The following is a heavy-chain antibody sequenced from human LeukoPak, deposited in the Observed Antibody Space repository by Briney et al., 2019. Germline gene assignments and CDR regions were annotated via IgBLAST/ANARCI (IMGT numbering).Heavy chain of an antibody. J-gene: IGHJ4*02. D-gene: IGHD1-1*01. CDR3: ARGPTTPGYFDY. CDR1: GASINSGTYY. V-gene: IGHV4-39*07. CDR2: IYHSGST. Sequence: SETLSLTCTVSGASINSGTYYWGWIRQPPGKGLEWIGSIYHSGSTYYNPSLKSRVTISVDTSKNQFSLKLSSVTAADTAVYYCARGPTTPGYFDYWGQGTLVTVSS.